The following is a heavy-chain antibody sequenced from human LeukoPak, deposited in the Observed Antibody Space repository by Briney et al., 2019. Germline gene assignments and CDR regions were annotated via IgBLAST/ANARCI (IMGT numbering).Heavy chain of an antibody. Sequence: ASVKVSCKASGYTFTSYDINWVRQATGQGLEWMGWMNPNSGNTGCAQKFQGRVTMTRNTSISTAYMELSSLRSEDTAVYYCARVLGSAWIQLWLPYYYGMDVWGQGTMVTVSS. D-gene: IGHD5-18*01. V-gene: IGHV1-8*01. CDR1: GYTFTSYD. J-gene: IGHJ6*02. CDR3: ARVLGSAWIQLWLPYYYGMDV. CDR2: MNPNSGNT.